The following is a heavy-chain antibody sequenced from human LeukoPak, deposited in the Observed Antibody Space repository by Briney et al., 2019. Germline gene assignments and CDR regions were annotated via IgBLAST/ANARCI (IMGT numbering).Heavy chain of an antibody. D-gene: IGHD6-6*01. V-gene: IGHV3-7*01. J-gene: IGHJ4*02. CDR1: TFSGYW. CDR2: INQDGGDK. Sequence: GGSLRLSCEFTFSGYWMSWVRPAPGKGLEWVANINQDGGDKYYADSVKGRFTISRDNAKNSLYLQMNRLRAEDTAVYYCARGDSSSKIDFWGQGTLVTVSS. CDR3: ARGDSSSKIDF.